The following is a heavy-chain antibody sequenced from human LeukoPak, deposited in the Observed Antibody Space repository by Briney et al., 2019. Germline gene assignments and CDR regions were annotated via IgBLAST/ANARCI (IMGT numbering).Heavy chain of an antibody. CDR1: GFTFSSFW. Sequence: PGGSLRLSCAASGFTFSSFWMMWVRRAPGKGLEWVASIKQDGSEKYYVDSVKGRLTISRDNAKNSLYLQMNSLRAEDTAVYYCARGNAHATGYWGQGTLVTVSS. CDR2: IKQDGSEK. J-gene: IGHJ4*02. D-gene: IGHD2-15*01. V-gene: IGHV3-7*01. CDR3: ARGNAHATGY.